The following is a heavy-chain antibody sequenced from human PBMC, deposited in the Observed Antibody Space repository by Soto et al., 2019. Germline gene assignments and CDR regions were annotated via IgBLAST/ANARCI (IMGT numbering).Heavy chain of an antibody. V-gene: IGHV3-43*01. CDR1: GFTFDDYT. Sequence: ESGGVVVQPGGSLRLSCAASGFTFDDYTMHWVRQAPGKGLEWVSLISWDGGSTYYADSVKGRFTISRDNSKNSLYLQMNSLRTEDTALYYCAKDLYYYDSSGPMGPWGQGTLVTVSS. CDR3: AKDLYYYDSSGPMGP. D-gene: IGHD3-22*01. J-gene: IGHJ5*02. CDR2: ISWDGGST.